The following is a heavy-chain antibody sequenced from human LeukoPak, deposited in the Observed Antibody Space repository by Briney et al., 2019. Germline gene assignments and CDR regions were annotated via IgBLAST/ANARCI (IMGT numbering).Heavy chain of an antibody. CDR1: GYTFTNYG. CDR2: ISAYNGNT. V-gene: IGHV1-18*01. CDR3: ARVGAYCTSTSCLDY. D-gene: IGHD2-2*01. J-gene: IGHJ4*02. Sequence: TSVKVSCKASGYTFTNYGISWVRQAPGQGLEWMGWISAYNGNTNYAQKLQGRVTMTTDTSTSTAYMELRSLTSDDTAVYYCARVGAYCTSTSCLDYWGQGTLVTVSS.